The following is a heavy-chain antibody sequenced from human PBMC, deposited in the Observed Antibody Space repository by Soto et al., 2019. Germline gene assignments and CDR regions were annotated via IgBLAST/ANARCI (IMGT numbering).Heavy chain of an antibody. V-gene: IGHV1-69*13. CDR1: GGTFSSYA. J-gene: IGHJ6*02. D-gene: IGHD6-6*01. Sequence: SVKVSCKASGGTFSSYAISWVRQAPGQGLEWMGGIIPIFGTANYAQKFQGRVTITADESTSTAHMELSSLRSEDTAVYYCARDKFAGQLRMSGYYYGMDVWGQGTTVTVSS. CDR2: IIPIFGTA. CDR3: ARDKFAGQLRMSGYYYGMDV.